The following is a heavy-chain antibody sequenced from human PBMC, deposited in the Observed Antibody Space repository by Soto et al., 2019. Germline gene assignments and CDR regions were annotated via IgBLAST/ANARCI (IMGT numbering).Heavy chain of an antibody. D-gene: IGHD2-15*01. CDR2: IYHTGST. CDR3: ATLPPRIVVVVLPIPT. CDR1: GASISSTIW. J-gene: IGHJ4*02. Sequence: QVQLQESGPRLVKPSGTLSLTCAVSGASISSTIWWTWVRQPPGKGLEWIGEIYHTGSTKYNPSLKSRVTISLAKSNNQFSLNLSSVTAADTAVYYCATLPPRIVVVVLPIPTWGQGTLVTVSS. V-gene: IGHV4-4*02.